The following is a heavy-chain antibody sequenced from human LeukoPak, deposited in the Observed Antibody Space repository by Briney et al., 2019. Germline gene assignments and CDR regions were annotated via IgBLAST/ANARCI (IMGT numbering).Heavy chain of an antibody. CDR2: IRYDGSNK. J-gene: IGHJ3*02. CDR3: AKELAGSPTTPHDAFDI. Sequence: PGGSLRLSCAASGFTFSSYGMHWVRQAPGKGLEWVAFIRYDGSNKYYADSVKGRFTISRDNSKNTLYLQMNSLRAEDTAVYYCAKELAGSPTTPHDAFDIWGQGTMVTVSS. D-gene: IGHD1-1*01. V-gene: IGHV3-30*02. CDR1: GFTFSSYG.